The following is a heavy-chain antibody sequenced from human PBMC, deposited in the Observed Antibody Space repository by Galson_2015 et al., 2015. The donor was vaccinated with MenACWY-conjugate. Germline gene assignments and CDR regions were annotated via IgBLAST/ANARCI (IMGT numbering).Heavy chain of an antibody. CDR3: ARGHDGGGRRNFDC. CDR1: GFTLSDYY. D-gene: IGHD4-23*01. J-gene: IGHJ4*02. Sequence: SLRLSCAASGFTLSDYYMDWVRQAPGKGLEWVARTRNRANSYTTEYAASVKGRFTISRDDSKNSMDLQMNSLKTEDAAVYYCARGHDGGGRRNFDCWGQGTLVTVSS. CDR2: TRNRANSYTT. V-gene: IGHV3-72*01.